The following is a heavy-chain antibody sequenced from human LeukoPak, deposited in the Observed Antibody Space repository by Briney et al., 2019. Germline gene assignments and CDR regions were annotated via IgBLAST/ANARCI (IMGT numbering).Heavy chain of an antibody. CDR3: ARCGGDCYVFDY. V-gene: IGHV1-69*13. CDR1: GGTFSSYA. J-gene: IGHJ4*02. Sequence: GASVKVSCKASGGTFSSYAISWVRQAPGQGLEWMGGIIPIFGTANYAQKFQGRVTITADESTSTAYMELSSLRSEDTAVYYCARCGGDCYVFDYWGQGTLVTVSS. CDR2: IIPIFGTA. D-gene: IGHD2-21*02.